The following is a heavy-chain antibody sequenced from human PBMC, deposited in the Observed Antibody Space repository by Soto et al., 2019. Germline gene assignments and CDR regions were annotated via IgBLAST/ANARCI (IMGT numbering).Heavy chain of an antibody. Sequence: QVQLQESGPGLVKPSQTLSLTCTVSGGSISSGGYYWSWIRQHPGKGLEWIGYIYYSGSTYYNPSLKSRVTISVDTSKNQFSLKLSSVTAADTAVYYCARARRDPGWPTPDMDVWGKGTTVTVSS. D-gene: IGHD2-15*01. V-gene: IGHV4-31*03. CDR1: GGSISSGGYY. CDR2: IYYSGST. CDR3: ARARRDPGWPTPDMDV. J-gene: IGHJ6*03.